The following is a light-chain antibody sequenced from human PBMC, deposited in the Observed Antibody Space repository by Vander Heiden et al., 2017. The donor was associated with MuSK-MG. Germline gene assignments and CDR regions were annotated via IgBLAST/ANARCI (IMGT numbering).Light chain of an antibody. CDR3: TSYTTYGTVI. CDR1: SSDVGGYNT. J-gene: IGLJ2*01. V-gene: IGLV2-14*03. CDR2: DVN. Sequence: QSALTQPASESGSPGQSITSSCTGTSSDVGGYNTVAWYQQSPGTAPNFIIYDVNTRASGASGRFSGSKSDTTAFLHISGLQAEDEADYHCTSYTTYGTVIFGGGTTLTVL.